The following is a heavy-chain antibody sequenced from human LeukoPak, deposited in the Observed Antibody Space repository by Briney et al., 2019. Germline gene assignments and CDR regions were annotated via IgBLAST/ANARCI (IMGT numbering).Heavy chain of an antibody. CDR2: IIPILGVA. Sequence: VASVNVSRTPSGGTFSSYAISWVRQAPGQRLEGMGRIIPILGVANYAQNFQGRVTITADKATSTAYMELSSLRSEATAVYYCARAVGSYSNWFAPWGQGTLVTVSS. V-gene: IGHV1-69*04. J-gene: IGHJ5*02. CDR3: ARAVGSYSNWFAP. CDR1: GGTFSSYA. D-gene: IGHD3-10*01.